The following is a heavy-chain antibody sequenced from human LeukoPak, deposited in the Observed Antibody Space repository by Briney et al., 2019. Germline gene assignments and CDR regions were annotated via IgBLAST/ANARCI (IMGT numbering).Heavy chain of an antibody. CDR3: ARPYYYGSGSHLDY. CDR2: INPNSGGT. V-gene: IGHV1-2*02. J-gene: IGHJ4*02. CDR1: GYTFTGYY. D-gene: IGHD3-10*01. Sequence: ASVTVSCTASGYTFTGYYMHWVRQAPGQGLEWMGWINPNSGGTNYAQKFQGRVTMTRDTSISTAYMELSRLRSDDTAVYYCARPYYYGSGSHLDYWGQGTLVTVSS.